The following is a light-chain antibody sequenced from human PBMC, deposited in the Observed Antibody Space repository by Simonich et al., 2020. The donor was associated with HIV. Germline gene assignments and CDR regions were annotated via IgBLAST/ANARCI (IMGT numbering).Light chain of an antibody. CDR3: QQYGSSPPYT. J-gene: IGKJ2*01. Sequence: EIVLTQSPGTLSLSPGERATFSCRASQSVSSSYLAWYQQKSGKAPRLLIYGASNRATGIPDRFSGSGSGTDFTLTISRLEPEDFAVYYCQQYGSSPPYTFGQGTKLEIK. CDR2: GAS. V-gene: IGKV3-20*01. CDR1: QSVSSSY.